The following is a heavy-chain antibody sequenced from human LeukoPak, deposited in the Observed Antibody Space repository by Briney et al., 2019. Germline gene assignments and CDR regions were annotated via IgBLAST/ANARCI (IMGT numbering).Heavy chain of an antibody. V-gene: IGHV1-2*02. Sequence: GASVKVSCKASGYTYTGYYMHWVRQAPGQGLEWMGWINPNSGGTNYAQKFQGRVTMTRDTSISTAYMELSRLRSDDTAVYYCARMVDGGTLFDYWGQGTLVTVSS. D-gene: IGHD2-15*01. CDR1: GYTYTGYY. J-gene: IGHJ4*02. CDR3: ARMVDGGTLFDY. CDR2: INPNSGGT.